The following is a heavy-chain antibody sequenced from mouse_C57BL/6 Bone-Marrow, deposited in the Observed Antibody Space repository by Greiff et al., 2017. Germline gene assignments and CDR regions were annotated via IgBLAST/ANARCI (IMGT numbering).Heavy chain of an antibody. CDR3: ARSTMITAYYFDY. V-gene: IGHV1-20*01. Sequence: EVQLQQSGPVLVKPGASVKMSCKASGYTFTDYYMNWVMQSHGKSLEWIGRINPYNGDTFYNQKFKGKATLTVDKSSSTAHMELRSLTSEDSAVYYCARSTMITAYYFDYWGQGTTLTVSS. CDR2: INPYNGDT. D-gene: IGHD2-4*01. J-gene: IGHJ2*01. CDR1: GYTFTDYY.